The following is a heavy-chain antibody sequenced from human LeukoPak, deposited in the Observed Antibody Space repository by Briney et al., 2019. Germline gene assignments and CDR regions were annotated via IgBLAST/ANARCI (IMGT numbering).Heavy chain of an antibody. CDR2: IYYSGST. Sequence: SETLSLTCTVSGGSISSSSYYWGWIRQPPGKGLEWIGSIYYSGSTYYNPSLKSRVTISVDTSKNQFSLKLSSVTAADTAVYYCARHNSLGRYFGWFPFDYWGQGTLVTVSS. J-gene: IGHJ4*02. V-gene: IGHV4-39*01. CDR1: GGSISSSSYY. D-gene: IGHD3-9*01. CDR3: ARHNSLGRYFGWFPFDY.